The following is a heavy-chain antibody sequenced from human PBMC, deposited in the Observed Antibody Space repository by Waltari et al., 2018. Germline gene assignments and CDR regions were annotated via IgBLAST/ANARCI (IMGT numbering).Heavy chain of an antibody. J-gene: IGHJ6*02. CDR3: ATYYDFWSGYFGGGMDV. CDR2: MNPNGGNT. Sequence: QVQLVQSGAEVKKPGASVKVSCKASGYTFTSYDINWVRQATGQGLEWMGWMNPNGGNTGYAQKFQGRVTMTRNTSISTAYMELSSLRSEDTAVYYCATYYDFWSGYFGGGMDVWGQGTTVTVSS. D-gene: IGHD3-3*01. V-gene: IGHV1-8*01. CDR1: GYTFTSYD.